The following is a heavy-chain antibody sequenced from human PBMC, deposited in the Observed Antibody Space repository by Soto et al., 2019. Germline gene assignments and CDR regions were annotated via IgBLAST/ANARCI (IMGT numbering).Heavy chain of an antibody. CDR2: ISGSGGST. J-gene: IGHJ4*02. Sequence: GGSLRLSCAASGFSFSSYAMNWVRQAPGKGLEWVSVISGSGGSTYYADSVKGRFTISRDNSKNTLYLQMSSLRAEDTGVYYCAIDNGCYAPWRGGFDYWGQGTLVTVSS. CDR3: AIDNGCYAPWRGGFDY. D-gene: IGHD2-15*01. V-gene: IGHV3-23*01. CDR1: GFSFSSYA.